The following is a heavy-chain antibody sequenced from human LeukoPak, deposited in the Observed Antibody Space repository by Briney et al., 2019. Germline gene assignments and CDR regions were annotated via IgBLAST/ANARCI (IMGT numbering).Heavy chain of an antibody. CDR3: AREGGSTSFGPYYYGMDV. J-gene: IGHJ6*02. CDR1: GYTFTSYG. CDR2: ISAYNGNT. V-gene: IGHV1-18*01. Sequence: ASVKVSCKASGYTFTSYGISWVRQAPGQGLEWMGWISAYNGNTNYAQKLQGRVTMTTDTSTSTAYMELRSLRSDDTAVYYCAREGGSTSFGPYYYGMDVWGQGTTVTVSS. D-gene: IGHD2-2*01.